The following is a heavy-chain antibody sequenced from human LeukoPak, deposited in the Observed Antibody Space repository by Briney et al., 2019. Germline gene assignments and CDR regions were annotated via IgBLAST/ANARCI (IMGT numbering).Heavy chain of an antibody. D-gene: IGHD3-22*01. CDR1: GGSISSYY. Sequence: SETLSLTCTVSGGSISSYYWSWIRQPPGKGLEWIGSIYYSGSTYYNPSIKSRVTISVDTSKNQFSLKLSSVTAADTAVYYCARRVGGYDSSGYWVFDYWGQGTLVTVPS. J-gene: IGHJ4*02. V-gene: IGHV4-39*01. CDR3: ARRVGGYDSSGYWVFDY. CDR2: IYYSGST.